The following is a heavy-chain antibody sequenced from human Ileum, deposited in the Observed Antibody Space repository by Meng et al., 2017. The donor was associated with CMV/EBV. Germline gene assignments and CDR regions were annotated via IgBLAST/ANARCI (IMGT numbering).Heavy chain of an antibody. Sequence: ASVKVSCKASGYTFTGYYMHWVRQAPGQGLEWMGWINHNSGGTNYAQKFQGRVTMTRDTCISTAYMELSRLRSDDTAVYYCESSRYYDSSGAGDYWGQGTLVTVSS. J-gene: IGHJ4*02. V-gene: IGHV1-2*02. CDR3: ESSRYYDSSGAGDY. CDR1: GYTFTGYY. CDR2: INHNSGGT. D-gene: IGHD3-22*01.